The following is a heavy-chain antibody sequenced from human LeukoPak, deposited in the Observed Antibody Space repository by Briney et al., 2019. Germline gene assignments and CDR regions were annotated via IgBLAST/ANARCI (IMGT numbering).Heavy chain of an antibody. Sequence: PGGSMRLSCAVYGFTLSSYAMGWVRQAPGKGLGWVSAIRGRGGSTYYADSVKGRFTISRDNSKNTLYLQMNSLRAEDTAVYYCAKVAWSYYNDSSGYSILDYWGQGTLVTVSS. CDR3: AKVAWSYYNDSSGYSILDY. CDR2: IRGRGGST. D-gene: IGHD3-22*01. J-gene: IGHJ4*02. V-gene: IGHV3-23*01. CDR1: GFTLSSYA.